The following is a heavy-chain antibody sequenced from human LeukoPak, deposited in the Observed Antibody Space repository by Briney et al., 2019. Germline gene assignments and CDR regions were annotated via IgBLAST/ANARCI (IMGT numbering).Heavy chain of an antibody. D-gene: IGHD2-15*01. J-gene: IGHJ5*02. CDR3: ARDRSPPPERYCSGGSCLRWFDP. Sequence: QPGGSLRLSCAASGFTFSSYWMSWVRQAPGKGLEGVANIKEDGSEKYYVDSVKGRFTISRDNDKNSLYLKMNSLRAEDTAVYYCARDRSPPPERYCSGGSCLRWFDPWGQGTLVTVSS. CDR1: GFTFSSYW. V-gene: IGHV3-7*01. CDR2: IKEDGSEK.